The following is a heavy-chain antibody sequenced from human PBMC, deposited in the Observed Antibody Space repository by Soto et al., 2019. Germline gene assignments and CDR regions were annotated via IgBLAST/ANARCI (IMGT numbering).Heavy chain of an antibody. CDR1: GFSLSTSGMC. D-gene: IGHD6-13*01. CDR2: IDWDDDK. CDR3: ARIRGAAAGNYYYYMDV. V-gene: IGHV2-70*11. Sequence: SGPTLVNPTQTLTLTCTFSGFSLSTSGMCVSWIRQPPGKALEWLARIDWDDDKYYSTSLKTRLTISKDTSKNQVVLTMTNMDPVDTATYYCARIRGAAAGNYYYYMDVWGKGTTVTVSS. J-gene: IGHJ6*03.